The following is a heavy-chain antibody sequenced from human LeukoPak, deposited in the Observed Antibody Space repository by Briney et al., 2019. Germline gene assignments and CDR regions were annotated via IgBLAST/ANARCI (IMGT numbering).Heavy chain of an antibody. V-gene: IGHV1-46*01. Sequence: ASVKVSCKASGYTFTSYYMHWVRQAPGQGLEWMGIINPSGGSTSYEQKFQGRVTMTRDTSTSTVYMELSSLRSEDTAVYYCARTYYYDSSGYYPPYYYYGMDVWGQGTTVTVSS. D-gene: IGHD3-22*01. CDR1: GYTFTSYY. CDR3: ARTYYYDSSGYYPPYYYYGMDV. J-gene: IGHJ6*02. CDR2: INPSGGST.